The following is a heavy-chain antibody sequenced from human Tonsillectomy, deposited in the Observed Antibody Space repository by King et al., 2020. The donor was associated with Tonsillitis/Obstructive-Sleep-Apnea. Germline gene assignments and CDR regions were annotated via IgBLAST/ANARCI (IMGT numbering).Heavy chain of an antibody. D-gene: IGHD6-13*01. CDR3: ARAGYSSSWSLFDY. V-gene: IGHV3-53*01. J-gene: IGHJ4*02. Sequence: VQLVESGGGLIQPGGSLRLSCAASGFTVSSNYMSWVRQAPGKGLEWVSVLYSGGSTYYADFVKGRFTISRDNSKNTLYLRMNSLRAEDTAVYYCARAGYSSSWSLFDYWGQGTLVTVSS. CDR2: LYSGGST. CDR1: GFTVSSNY.